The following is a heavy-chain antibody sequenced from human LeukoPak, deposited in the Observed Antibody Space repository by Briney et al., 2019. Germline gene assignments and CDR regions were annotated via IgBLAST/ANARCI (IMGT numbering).Heavy chain of an antibody. D-gene: IGHD3-10*01. CDR1: GFAFSSYA. V-gene: IGHV3-23*01. CDR3: AKAPNYYGSGSYYNNWFDP. J-gene: IGHJ5*02. CDR2: ISSGGGRT. Sequence: PGGSLRLSCAASGFAFSSYAIRRVRQAPGKGLEWVSSISSGGGRTYYADSVKGRFTISRDNSKNTLYLQMDSLRAEDTAVYYCAKAPNYYGSGSYYNNWFDPWGQGTLVTVSS.